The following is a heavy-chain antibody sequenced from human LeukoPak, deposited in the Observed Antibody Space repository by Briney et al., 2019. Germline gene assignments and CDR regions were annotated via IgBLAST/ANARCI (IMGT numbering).Heavy chain of an antibody. CDR3: SRGTNRGAGNFDS. CDR1: GGSVSGYY. D-gene: IGHD1-1*01. V-gene: IGHV4-59*02. Sequence: SETLSLTCTVSGGSVSGYYWSWLRQPPGKGLEWIGNIYYSGSTNYNPSLKSRVTLSVVTSENQFSLKLSSVTAADTAVYYCSRGTNRGAGNFDSWGQGALVTVSS. CDR2: IYYSGST. J-gene: IGHJ4*02.